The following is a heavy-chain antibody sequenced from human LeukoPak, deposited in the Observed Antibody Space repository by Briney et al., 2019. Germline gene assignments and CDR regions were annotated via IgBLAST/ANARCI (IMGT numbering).Heavy chain of an antibody. J-gene: IGHJ3*02. CDR1: GFPFSCHV. CDR2: ISYYGRNK. V-gene: IGHV3-30*18. Sequence: GGSLRLSCAAHGFPFSCHVMHWVRQAPGKGVEWVAVISYYGRNKYYAASVKSRFTISRDNSKNTLYLQMNSLRAEDTAVYYCAKGRYYYDSSVPHDAFDIWGQGTMVTVSS. D-gene: IGHD3-22*01. CDR3: AKGRYYYDSSVPHDAFDI.